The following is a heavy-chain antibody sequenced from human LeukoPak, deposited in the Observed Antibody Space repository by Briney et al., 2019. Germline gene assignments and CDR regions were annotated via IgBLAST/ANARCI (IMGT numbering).Heavy chain of an antibody. J-gene: IGHJ6*02. Sequence: PGRSLRLSCAASGFTFDDYAMHWVRQAPGKGLEWVSGISWNSGSIGYADSVKGRFTISRDNAKNSLYLQMNSLRAEDTALYYCAKGGQNYYYYYGMDVWGQGTTVTVSS. CDR1: GFTFDDYA. CDR3: AKGGQNYYYYYGMDV. V-gene: IGHV3-9*01. CDR2: ISWNSGSI.